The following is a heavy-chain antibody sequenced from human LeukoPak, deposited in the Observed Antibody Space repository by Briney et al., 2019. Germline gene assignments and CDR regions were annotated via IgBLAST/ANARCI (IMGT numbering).Heavy chain of an antibody. V-gene: IGHV3-9*01. J-gene: IGHJ4*02. CDR2: ISRKSDSI. CDR3: AKVDSNSWNLGFDY. CDR1: GFTFDDYA. Sequence: GGSLRLSCATSGFTFDDYAMHWVRQVPGKGLEWVSGISRKSDSIGYADSVKGRFTISRDNAKSSLSLQMNSLRAEDTAVYYCAKVDSNSWNLGFDYWGQGTLVTVSS. D-gene: IGHD1-20*01.